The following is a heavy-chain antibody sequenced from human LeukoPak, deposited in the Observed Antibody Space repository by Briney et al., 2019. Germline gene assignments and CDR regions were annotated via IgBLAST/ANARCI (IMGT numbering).Heavy chain of an antibody. CDR2: ISSSSSYI. J-gene: IGHJ4*02. CDR1: GFTFSSYS. D-gene: IGHD1-26*01. V-gene: IGHV3-21*01. Sequence: GGSLRLSCAASGFTFSSYSMNWVRQAPGKGVEWVSSISSSSSYIYYADSVKGRFTISRDNAKNSMYLQMNSRRAEDTAVYYCARDRLRGSPPYWGQGTLVTVSS. CDR3: ARDRLRGSPPY.